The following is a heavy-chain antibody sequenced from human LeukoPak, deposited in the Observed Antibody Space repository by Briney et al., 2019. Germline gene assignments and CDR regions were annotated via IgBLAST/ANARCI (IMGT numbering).Heavy chain of an antibody. CDR1: GFTFSSYS. V-gene: IGHV3-23*01. CDR3: AKNLYCGGGSCYPSALGMDV. Sequence: GGSLRLSCAASGFTFSSYSMNRVRQAPGKGLEWVSSISGSGNRTYYADSVKGRFTISRDNSKNTLFLQMNSLRAEDTAVYYCAKNLYCGGGSCYPSALGMDVWGQGTTVTVSS. J-gene: IGHJ6*02. CDR2: ISGSGNRT. D-gene: IGHD2-15*01.